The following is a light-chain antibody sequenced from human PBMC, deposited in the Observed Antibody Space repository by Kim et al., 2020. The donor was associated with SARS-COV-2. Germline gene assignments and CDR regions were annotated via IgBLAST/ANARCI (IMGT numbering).Light chain of an antibody. V-gene: IGLV3-19*01. CDR3: NSRDTTGNHVV. CDR1: SLRNYY. CDR2: SKA. Sequence: SSELTQDPAVSVALGQTVRITCQGDSLRNYYANWYQQKPGQAPVLVISSKANRPSGIPDRFSGSSSGNTASLTLSGAQAEDEADYYCNSRDTTGNHVVFG. J-gene: IGLJ3*02.